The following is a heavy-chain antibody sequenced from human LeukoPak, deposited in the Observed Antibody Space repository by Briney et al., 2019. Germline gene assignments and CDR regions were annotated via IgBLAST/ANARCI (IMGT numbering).Heavy chain of an antibody. Sequence: SQTLSLTCAISGDSVSSNSAAWSWIRQSPSRGLERLGRTYYRSTWYTYYAVSVKSRITINPDTSKNQFSLQLNSVTPEGTAVYFCARSVATGCFDYWGQGTLVTVSS. D-gene: IGHD1-1*01. CDR3: ARSVATGCFDY. CDR1: GDSVSSNSAA. J-gene: IGHJ4*02. CDR2: TYYRSTWYT. V-gene: IGHV6-1*01.